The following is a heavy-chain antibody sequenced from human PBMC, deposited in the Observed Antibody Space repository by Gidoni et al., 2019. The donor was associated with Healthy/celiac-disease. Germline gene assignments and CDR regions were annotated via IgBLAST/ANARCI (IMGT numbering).Heavy chain of an antibody. CDR2: MSSSSSYI. J-gene: IGHJ4*02. CDR1: GFTFSSYS. V-gene: IGHV3-21*01. D-gene: IGHD1-20*01. Sequence: EVQLVESGGGLVKPGGSLRLSCAASGFTFSSYSMNWVRQAPGKGLEWVSAMSSSSSYIYYADSVKGRFTISRDNAKNSLYLQMNSLRAEDTAVYYCASDITGTRVQDYWGQGTLVTVSS. CDR3: ASDITGTRVQDY.